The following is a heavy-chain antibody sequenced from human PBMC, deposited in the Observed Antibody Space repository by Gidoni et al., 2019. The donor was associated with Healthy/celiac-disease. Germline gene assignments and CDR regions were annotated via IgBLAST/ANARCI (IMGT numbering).Heavy chain of an antibody. Sequence: QLQLQESGPGLVKPSETLSLTCTVSGGSISSSSYHWGWIRQPPGKGLEWIGSIYYSGSTYYNPSLKSRVTISVDTSKNQFSLKLSSVTAADTAVYYCARGDRGYFDLWGRGTLVTVSS. J-gene: IGHJ2*01. CDR1: GGSISSSSYH. V-gene: IGHV4-39*07. CDR2: IYYSGST. CDR3: ARGDRGYFDL. D-gene: IGHD2-15*01.